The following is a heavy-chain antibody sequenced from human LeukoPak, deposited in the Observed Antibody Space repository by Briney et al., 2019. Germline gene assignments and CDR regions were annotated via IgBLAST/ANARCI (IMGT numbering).Heavy chain of an antibody. J-gene: IGHJ4*02. D-gene: IGHD4-23*01. CDR1: GGSISSGDYY. V-gene: IGHV4-61*08. CDR3: ARELRWGNSIDY. CDR2: IYYSGTT. Sequence: PSETLSLTCTVSGGSISSGDYYWSWIRQPPGKGLEWIGYIYYSGTTNYNPSLRSRVTISIDTSKNQFSLKLSSVTAADTAVYYCARELRWGNSIDYWGQGTLVTVSS.